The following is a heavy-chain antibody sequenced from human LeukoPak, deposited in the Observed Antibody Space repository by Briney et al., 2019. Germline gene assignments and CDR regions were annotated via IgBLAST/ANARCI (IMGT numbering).Heavy chain of an antibody. J-gene: IGHJ4*02. CDR1: GFTFSSYS. D-gene: IGHD3-10*01. CDR2: ISSSTYK. CDR3: ARDSGELDY. V-gene: IGHV3-21*01. Sequence: GGSLRLSCAASGFTFSSYSMNWVRQAPGKGLEWVSSISSSTYKYYADSVRGRFTISRDNAKNSLYLQVDSLRVEDTAVYYCARDSGELDYWGQGTLVTVSS.